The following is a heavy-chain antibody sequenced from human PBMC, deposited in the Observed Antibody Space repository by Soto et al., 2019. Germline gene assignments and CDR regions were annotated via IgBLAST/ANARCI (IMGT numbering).Heavy chain of an antibody. CDR3: AKAPASSWYPHSWFDP. CDR1: GFTFDDYA. Sequence: EVQLVESGGGLVQPGRSLRLSCAASGFTFDDYAMHWVRQAPGKGLEWVSGISWNSGSIGYADSVKGRFTISRDNAKNSLYLQMNSLRAEYTALYYCAKAPASSWYPHSWFDPWGQGTLVTVSA. J-gene: IGHJ5*02. V-gene: IGHV3-9*01. D-gene: IGHD6-13*01. CDR2: ISWNSGSI.